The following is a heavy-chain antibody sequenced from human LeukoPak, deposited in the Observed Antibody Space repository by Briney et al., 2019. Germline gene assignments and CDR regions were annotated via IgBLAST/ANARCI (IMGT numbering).Heavy chain of an antibody. J-gene: IGHJ4*02. D-gene: IGHD2-21*02. V-gene: IGHV4-39*07. CDR3: AGDSDCGGDCYSDY. Sequence: ASETLSLTCTVSGGSISSSSYYWGWIRQPPGKGLEWIGSIYYSGSTYYNPSLKSRVTISVDTSKNQFSLKLSSVTAADTAVYYCAGDSDCGGDCYSDYWGQGTLVTVSS. CDR1: GGSISSSSYY. CDR2: IYYSGST.